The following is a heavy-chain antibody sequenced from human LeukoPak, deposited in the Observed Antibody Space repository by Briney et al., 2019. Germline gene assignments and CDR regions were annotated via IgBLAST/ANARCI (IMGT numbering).Heavy chain of an antibody. Sequence: ASVKVSCKASGYTFTSYGISWVRQAPGQGLEWMGWISAYNGNTNYAQKLQGRVTMTTDTSTSTAYMELRSLRSDDTAVYYCARDVSPYCSSTRCHAFDIWGQGTMVTVSS. V-gene: IGHV1-18*01. CDR1: GYTFTSYG. CDR2: ISAYNGNT. CDR3: ARDVSPYCSSTRCHAFDI. D-gene: IGHD2-2*01. J-gene: IGHJ3*02.